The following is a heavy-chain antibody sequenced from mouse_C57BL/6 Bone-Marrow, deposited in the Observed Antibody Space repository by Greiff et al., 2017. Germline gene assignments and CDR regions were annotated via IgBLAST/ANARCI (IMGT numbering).Heavy chain of an antibody. V-gene: IGHV1-55*01. D-gene: IGHD2-4*01. CDR1: GYTFTSYW. CDR3: ARDDYVDWYFDV. CDR2: IYPGSGST. Sequence: QVQLQQPGAELVKPGASVKMSCKASGYTFTSYWITWVKQRPGQGLEWIGDIYPGSGSTNNNEKFKSKATLTVDTSSSTAYMQLSSLTSEDSAVYYCARDDYVDWYFDVWGTGTTVTVSS. J-gene: IGHJ1*03.